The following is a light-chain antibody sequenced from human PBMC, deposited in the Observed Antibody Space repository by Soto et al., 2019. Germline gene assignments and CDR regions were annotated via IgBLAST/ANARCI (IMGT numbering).Light chain of an antibody. J-gene: IGKJ4*01. CDR3: QKYNSAPRT. CDR1: QGISNY. V-gene: IGKV1-27*01. CDR2: AAS. Sequence: DIQMTQSPSSLSASVGDRVTITCRASQGISNYLAWYQQKPGKVPKLLIYAASTLQSGVPSRFGGSGSGTDFTLTITSLQPEDVATYYCQKYNSAPRTFGGGTEVEIK.